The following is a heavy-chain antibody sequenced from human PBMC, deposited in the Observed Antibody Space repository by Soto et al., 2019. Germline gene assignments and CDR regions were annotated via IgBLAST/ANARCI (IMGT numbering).Heavy chain of an antibody. D-gene: IGHD6-19*01. CDR3: AGDHSSGWLRMDV. Sequence: QVQLVQSGAEVKKPGSSVKVSCKASGGTFSSYTISWVRQAPGQGLEWMGRIIPILGIANYAQKFQGRVRITADKATSTAYMELSSLRSGDTAVYYGAGDHSSGWLRMDVWGQGTTVTVSS. CDR1: GGTFSSYT. V-gene: IGHV1-69*08. J-gene: IGHJ6*02. CDR2: IIPILGIA.